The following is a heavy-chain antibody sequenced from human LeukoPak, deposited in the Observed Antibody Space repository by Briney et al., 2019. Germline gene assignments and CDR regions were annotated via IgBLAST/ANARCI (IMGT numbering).Heavy chain of an antibody. Sequence: GGSLRLSCVVSGLTFSTSAMSWVRQAPGKGLEWVSGISESGGSTYYADSVKGRFTSSRDNSKNTLYLQMNNLRAEDTAAYYCAKGSFWGQGTLVTVSS. CDR3: AKGSF. CDR2: ISESGGST. CDR1: GLTFSTSA. D-gene: IGHD3-10*01. V-gene: IGHV3-23*01. J-gene: IGHJ4*02.